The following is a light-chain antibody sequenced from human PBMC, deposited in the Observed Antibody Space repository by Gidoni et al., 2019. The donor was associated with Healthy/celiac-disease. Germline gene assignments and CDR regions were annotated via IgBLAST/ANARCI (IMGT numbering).Light chain of an antibody. Sequence: EIVLTQSPGTLSLSQGERATLSCRASQSVSSSYLAWYQQKPGQAPRLLIYGASSRATGIPDRFSGSGSGTDFTLTISILEPEDFAVYYCQQYGSSPPTYTFGQGTKLEIK. CDR1: QSVSSSY. CDR3: QQYGSSPPTYT. CDR2: GAS. J-gene: IGKJ2*01. V-gene: IGKV3-20*01.